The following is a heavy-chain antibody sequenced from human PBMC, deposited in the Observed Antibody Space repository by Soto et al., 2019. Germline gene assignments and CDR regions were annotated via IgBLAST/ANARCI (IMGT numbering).Heavy chain of an antibody. Sequence: SETLSLTCTVSGGSISSGDYYWSWIRQPPGKGLEWIGYIYYSGSTYYNPSLKSRVTISVDTSKNQFSLKLSSVTAADTAVYYCARAGYMGDTTLDDWGQGTLVTVSS. D-gene: IGHD1-26*01. J-gene: IGHJ4*01. CDR2: IYYSGST. CDR1: GGSISSGDYY. V-gene: IGHV4-30-4*01. CDR3: ARAGYMGDTTLDD.